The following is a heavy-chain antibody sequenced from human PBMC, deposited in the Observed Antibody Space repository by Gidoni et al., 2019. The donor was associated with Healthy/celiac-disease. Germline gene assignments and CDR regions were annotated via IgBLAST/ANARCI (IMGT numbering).Heavy chain of an antibody. V-gene: IGHV3-23*01. Sequence: EVQLLESGGGLVQPGGSLRLSCAAPGFTFSSYAMSWVRQAPGKGLEWVSAISGSGGSTYYADSVKGRFTISRDNSKNTLYLQMNSLRAEDTAVYYCAKDWPLDVDTAFESPKENAFDIWGQGTMVTVSS. CDR3: AKDWPLDVDTAFESPKENAFDI. J-gene: IGHJ3*02. CDR2: ISGSGGST. D-gene: IGHD5-18*01. CDR1: GFTFSSYA.